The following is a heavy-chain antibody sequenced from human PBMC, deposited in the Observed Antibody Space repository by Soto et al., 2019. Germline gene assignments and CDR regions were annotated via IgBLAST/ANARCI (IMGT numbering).Heavy chain of an antibody. V-gene: IGHV3-15*07. Sequence: GGSLRLSCAASGFTFSNAWMNWVRQAPGKGLEWVGRIKSKTDGGTTDYAAPVKGSFTISRDVSKNTLFLQMNSLKTEDTAVYYCTTVSGVVIFYYGMDVWGQGTTVTVSS. CDR1: GFTFSNAW. D-gene: IGHD3-3*01. CDR2: IKSKTDGGTT. J-gene: IGHJ6*02. CDR3: TTVSGVVIFYYGMDV.